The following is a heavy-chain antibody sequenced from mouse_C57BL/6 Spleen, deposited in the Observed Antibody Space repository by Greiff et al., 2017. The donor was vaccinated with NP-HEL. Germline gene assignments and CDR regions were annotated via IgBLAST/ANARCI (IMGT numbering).Heavy chain of an antibody. CDR2: IDPNSGGT. Sequence: QVQLQQPGAELVKPGASVKLSCKASGYTFTSYWMHWVKQRPGRGLEWIGRIDPNSGGTKYNEKFTSKATLTVDKPSSTAYMQLSSLTSEDSAVYYCASGDFYYGNYYYAMDYWGQGTSVTVSS. V-gene: IGHV1-72*01. D-gene: IGHD2-1*01. J-gene: IGHJ4*01. CDR1: GYTFTSYW. CDR3: ASGDFYYGNYYYAMDY.